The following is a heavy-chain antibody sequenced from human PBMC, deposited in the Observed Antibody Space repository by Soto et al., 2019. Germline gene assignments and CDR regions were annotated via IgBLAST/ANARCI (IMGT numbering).Heavy chain of an antibody. Sequence: LRLSCTASGFTFDDYAMHWVRQAPGKGLEWVSGISWNSASLAYGDSVKGRFTISRDNAKNSLYLQMHSLRAVDTAMYYVGKEYSNIGLYCKYGMNVCGQG. D-gene: IGHD4-4*01. CDR3: GKEYSNIGLYCKYGMNV. CDR1: GFTFDDYA. J-gene: IGHJ6*01. CDR2: ISWNSASL. V-gene: IGHV3-9*01.